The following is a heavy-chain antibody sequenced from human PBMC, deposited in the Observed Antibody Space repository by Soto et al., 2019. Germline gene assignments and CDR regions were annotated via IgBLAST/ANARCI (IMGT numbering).Heavy chain of an antibody. J-gene: IGHJ3*01. CDR2: ISYDGSNK. CDR3: AKDRQSYNSVWDPFDF. D-gene: IGHD1-20*01. CDR1: GFTFSSYG. V-gene: IGHV3-30*18. Sequence: GGSLRLSCAASGFTFSSYGMHWVRQAPGKGLEWVAVISYDGSNKYYADSVRGRFTISRDNSKNTLYLQMNSLRAEDTARYYCAKDRQSYNSVWDPFDFWGQGTVVTVSS.